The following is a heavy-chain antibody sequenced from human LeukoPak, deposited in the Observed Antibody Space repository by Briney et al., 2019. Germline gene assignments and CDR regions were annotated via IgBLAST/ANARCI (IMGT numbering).Heavy chain of an antibody. V-gene: IGHV4-34*01. D-gene: IGHD3-3*01. J-gene: IGHJ6*02. CDR3: ARGLRLGDFWSGYWVGDYYYGMDV. Sequence: SETLSLTCAVYGGSLSGYYWSWIRQPPGKGLEWIGEINHSGSTNYNPSLKSRVTISVDTSKNQFSLKLSSVTAADTAVYYCARGLRLGDFWSGYWVGDYYYGMDVWGQGTTVTVSS. CDR1: GGSLSGYY. CDR2: INHSGST.